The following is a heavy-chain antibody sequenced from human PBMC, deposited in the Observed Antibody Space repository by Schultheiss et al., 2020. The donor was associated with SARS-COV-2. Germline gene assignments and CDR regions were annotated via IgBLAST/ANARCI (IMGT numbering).Heavy chain of an antibody. V-gene: IGHV3-7*03. CDR3: ARSDCGDYEGVPIYYYYGMDV. CDR2: IKQDGSEK. CDR1: GFTFSSYW. J-gene: IGHJ6*02. D-gene: IGHD4-17*01. Sequence: GGSLRLSCAASGFTFSSYWMSWVRQAPGKGLEWVANIKQDGSEKYYVDSVKGRFTISRDNAKNSLYLQMNSLRAEDTAVYYCARSDCGDYEGVPIYYYYGMDVWGQGTTVTVSS.